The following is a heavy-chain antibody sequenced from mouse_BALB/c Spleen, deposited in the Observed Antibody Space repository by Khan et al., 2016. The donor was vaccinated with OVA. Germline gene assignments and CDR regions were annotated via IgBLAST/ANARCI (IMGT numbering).Heavy chain of an antibody. CDR2: ISSDGDYT. D-gene: IGHD4-1*01. CDR1: GFTFSSYS. CDR3: ASHLPGSFAY. V-gene: IGHV5-6*01. Sequence: EVELVESGGDLVKPGGSLKLSCAASGFTFSSYSMSWVRQTPDKRLEWVATISSDGDYTYYPDSVKGRFTISRDTAKNTLYLQISSLKSEDTAMYYCASHLPGSFAYWGQGTLVTVSA. J-gene: IGHJ3*01.